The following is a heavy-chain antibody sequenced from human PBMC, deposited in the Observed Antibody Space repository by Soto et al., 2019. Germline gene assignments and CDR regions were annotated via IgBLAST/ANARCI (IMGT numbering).Heavy chain of an antibody. D-gene: IGHD6-13*01. Sequence: GESLKISCKGSGYNFANYWIGWVRQMPGKGLEWMGIIYPGISDTRYSPSFQGQVTISADTSISTAYLQWSSLKASYTAMYYCARTAAAGKYYYGVDVWGQGTTVTVSS. CDR2: IYPGISDT. CDR3: ARTAAAGKYYYGVDV. J-gene: IGHJ6*02. V-gene: IGHV5-51*01. CDR1: GYNFANYW.